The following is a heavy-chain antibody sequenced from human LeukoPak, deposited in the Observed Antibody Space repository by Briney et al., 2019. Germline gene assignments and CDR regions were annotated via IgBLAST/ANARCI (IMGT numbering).Heavy chain of an antibody. V-gene: IGHV4-34*01. CDR2: INHSGST. J-gene: IGHJ4*02. CDR1: GFTFSSYW. CDR3: ARRRYCTNGVCQPFDY. Sequence: LRLSCAASGFTFSSYWMSWVRQAPGKGLEWIGEINHSGSTNYNPSLKSRVTISVDTSKNQFSLKLSSVTAADTAVYYCARRRYCTNGVCQPFDYWGQGTLVTVSS. D-gene: IGHD2-8*01.